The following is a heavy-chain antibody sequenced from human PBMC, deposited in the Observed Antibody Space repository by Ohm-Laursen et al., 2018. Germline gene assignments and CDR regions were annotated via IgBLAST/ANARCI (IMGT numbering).Heavy chain of an antibody. J-gene: IGHJ5*02. CDR1: GGSFSGYY. Sequence: GTLSLTWAVYGGSFSGYYWSWIRQPPGKGPEWIGEINHSGSTNYNPSLKSRVTISVDTSKNQFSLKLSSVTAADTAVYYCARGGRRDWFDPWGQGTLVTVSS. V-gene: IGHV4-34*01. CDR3: ARGGRRDWFDP. CDR2: INHSGST.